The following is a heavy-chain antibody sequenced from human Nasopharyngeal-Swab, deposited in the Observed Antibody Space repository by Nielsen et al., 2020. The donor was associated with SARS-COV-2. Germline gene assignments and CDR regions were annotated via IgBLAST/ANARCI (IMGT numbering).Heavy chain of an antibody. CDR3: ARGSPRRHYGDYGDFDY. V-gene: IGHV3-13*01. Sequence: GGSLRLSCAASGFTFSSYDMHWVRQAPGKGLEWVSAIGTAGDTYYPGSVKGRFTISRENAKNSLYLQMNSLRAGDTAVYYCARGSPRRHYGDYGDFDYWGQGTLVTVSS. D-gene: IGHD4-17*01. CDR2: IGTAGDT. J-gene: IGHJ4*02. CDR1: GFTFSSYD.